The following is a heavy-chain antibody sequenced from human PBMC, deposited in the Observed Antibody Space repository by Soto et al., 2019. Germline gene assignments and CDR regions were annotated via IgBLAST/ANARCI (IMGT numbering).Heavy chain of an antibody. J-gene: IGHJ5*02. Sequence: QVQLVQSGAEVKKPGASVKVSCKASGYTFTSYGISWVRQAPGQGLEWMGWISAYNGNTNYAQKLQGRVTMTTDTSTSAAYMELRSLRSDDTAVYYRSRVNPRLLRFFDWLRSNRCWFDPWGQGTLVTVSS. CDR1: GYTFTSYG. CDR3: SRVNPRLLRFFDWLRSNRCWFDP. CDR2: ISAYNGNT. D-gene: IGHD3-3*01. V-gene: IGHV1-18*01.